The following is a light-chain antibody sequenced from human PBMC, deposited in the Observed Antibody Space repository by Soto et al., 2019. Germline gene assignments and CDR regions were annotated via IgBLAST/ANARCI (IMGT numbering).Light chain of an antibody. CDR1: QSVSSY. Sequence: EIVLTQSPATLSLSPGERATLSCRASQSVSSYLAWYQQKPGQAPRLLIYDASNRATGIPARFSGSGSGTDFTLTISSLESEDFAVYYCQQRSSSLTFGGETKVEIK. CDR2: DAS. CDR3: QQRSSSLT. J-gene: IGKJ4*01. V-gene: IGKV3-11*01.